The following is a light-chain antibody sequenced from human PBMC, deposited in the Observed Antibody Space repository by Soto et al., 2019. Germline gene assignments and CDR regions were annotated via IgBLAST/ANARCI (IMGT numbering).Light chain of an antibody. J-gene: IGKJ1*01. CDR3: QQYGSSPRT. CDR2: DAS. CDR1: QSVTGSY. Sequence: EIVLTQSPATLSLSPRERATLSCGASQSVTGSYLAWYQQKPGLAPRLLIYDASSRATGIPDRFSGSGSGTDFTLTISRLEPEDFAVYYCQQYGSSPRTFGQGTKVEIK. V-gene: IGKV3D-20*01.